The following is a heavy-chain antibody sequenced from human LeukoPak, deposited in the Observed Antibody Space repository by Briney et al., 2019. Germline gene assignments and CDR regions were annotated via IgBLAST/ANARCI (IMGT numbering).Heavy chain of an antibody. CDR3: ARDQGGLRYFDWLLWEENWFDP. J-gene: IGHJ5*02. Sequence: ASVKVPCKASGYTFTGYYMHWVRQAPGQGLEWMGWINPNSGGTNYAQKFQGRVTMTRDTSISTAYMELSRLRSDDTAVYYCARDQGGLRYFDWLLWEENWFDPWGQGTLVTVSS. D-gene: IGHD3-9*01. CDR1: GYTFTGYY. V-gene: IGHV1-2*02. CDR2: INPNSGGT.